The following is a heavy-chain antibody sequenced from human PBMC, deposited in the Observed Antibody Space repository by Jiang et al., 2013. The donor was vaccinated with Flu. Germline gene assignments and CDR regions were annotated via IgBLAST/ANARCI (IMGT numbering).Heavy chain of an antibody. CDR2: ISGSGGST. D-gene: IGHD3-10*01. CDR1: GFTFSSYA. Sequence: RLSCAASGFTFSSYAMSWVRQAPGKGLEWVSAISGSGGSTYYADSVKGRFTISRDNSKNTLYLQMNSLRAEDTAVYYCAKVIMPTSYYYYGMDVWGKGTTVTVSS. CDR3: AKVIMPTSYYYYGMDV. J-gene: IGHJ6*04. V-gene: IGHV3-23*01.